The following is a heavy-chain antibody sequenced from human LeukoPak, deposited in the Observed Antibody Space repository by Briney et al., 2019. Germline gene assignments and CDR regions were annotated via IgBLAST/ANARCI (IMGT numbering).Heavy chain of an antibody. CDR2: IYTSGSS. D-gene: IGHD3-22*01. Sequence: PSETLSLTCTVSGGSISSYYWSWIRQPAGKRLEWIGRIYTSGSSNYNPSLKSRVTMSVDTSKNQLSLKLSSVTAADTAVYYCARDVDYYDSSATSWFDPWGQGTLVTVSS. J-gene: IGHJ5*02. CDR1: GGSISSYY. CDR3: ARDVDYYDSSATSWFDP. V-gene: IGHV4-4*07.